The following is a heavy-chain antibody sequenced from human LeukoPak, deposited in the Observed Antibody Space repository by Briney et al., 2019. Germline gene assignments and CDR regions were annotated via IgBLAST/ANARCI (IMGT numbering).Heavy chain of an antibody. CDR2: INHSGST. J-gene: IGHJ6*02. CDR3: ARGNDSSGYYPSHYYYYYGMDV. V-gene: IGHV4-34*01. D-gene: IGHD3-22*01. Sequence: SKTLSLTCAVYGGSFSGYYWSWIRQPPGKGLEWIGEINHSGSTNYNPSLKSRVTISVDTSKNQFSLKLSSVTAADTAVYYCARGNDSSGYYPSHYYYYYGMDVWGQGTTVTVSS. CDR1: GGSFSGYY.